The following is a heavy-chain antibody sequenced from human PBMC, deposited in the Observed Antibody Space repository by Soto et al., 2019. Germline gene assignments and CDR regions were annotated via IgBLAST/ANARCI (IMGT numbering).Heavy chain of an antibody. Sequence: QVQLVESGGGVVQAGGSLGLSCTASGFTFSTYGMHWVRQAPGKGPEWVAVMSHDGSHKAFLDSVKGRFIISRDNSKNTLYLQMNSLRPDDTAVYYCARLPRSGWDHYYEYGRLGPRDHGHRLL. J-gene: IGHJ6*02. D-gene: IGHD6-19*01. CDR2: MSHDGSHK. CDR1: GFTFSTYG. CDR3: ARLPRSGWDHYYEYGR. V-gene: IGHV3-30*03.